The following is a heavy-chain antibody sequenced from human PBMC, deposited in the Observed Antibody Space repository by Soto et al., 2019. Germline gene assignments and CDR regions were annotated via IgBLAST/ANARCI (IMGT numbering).Heavy chain of an antibody. D-gene: IGHD2-21*01. Sequence: ASVEVSCKVSGYTLTELSMHWVRQAPGKGLEWMGGFIPEYGKTNYAQKFQGRVTITEDTSTDTAYMELSSLKSEDTAVYYCATAPFAAIFMLDVPRWAIPIVDWGEGTLVTVSS. CDR1: GYTLTELS. CDR3: ATAPFAAIFMLDVPRWAIPIVD. V-gene: IGHV1-24*01. J-gene: IGHJ4*02. CDR2: FIPEYGKT.